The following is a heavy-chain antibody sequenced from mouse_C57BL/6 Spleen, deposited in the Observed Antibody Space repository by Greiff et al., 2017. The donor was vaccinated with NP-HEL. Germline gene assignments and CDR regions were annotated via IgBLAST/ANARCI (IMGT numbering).Heavy chain of an antibody. Sequence: VQLQQPGAELVKPGASVKLSCKASGYTFTSYWMQWVKQRPGQGLEWIGEIDPSDSYTNYNQKFKGKATLTVDTSSSTAYMQLSSLTSEDSAVYYCARFITTVEDFYYWGQGTTLTVSS. V-gene: IGHV1-50*01. CDR3: ARFITTVEDFYY. D-gene: IGHD1-1*01. CDR2: IDPSDSYT. CDR1: GYTFTSYW. J-gene: IGHJ2*01.